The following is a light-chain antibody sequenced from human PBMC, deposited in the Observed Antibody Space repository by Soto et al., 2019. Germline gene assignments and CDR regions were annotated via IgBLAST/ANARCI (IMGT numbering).Light chain of an antibody. V-gene: IGKV3-11*01. CDR1: QSVSRY. J-gene: IGKJ5*01. CDR3: QQRSNWIT. Sequence: EIVLTQSPATLSLSPGERATLCCRSSQSVSRYLAWYQQKPGQAPRLLMYDTSYRATGIPARFSGSGSGTDFTLTISSLEPEDFAVYYCQQRSNWITFGQGTRLEIK. CDR2: DTS.